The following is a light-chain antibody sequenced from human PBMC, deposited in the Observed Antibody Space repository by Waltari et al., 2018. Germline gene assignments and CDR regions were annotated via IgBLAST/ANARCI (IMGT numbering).Light chain of an antibody. CDR3: QSYDSSLSGVV. V-gene: IGLV1-40*01. J-gene: IGLJ2*01. CDR1: SSNIGADYD. CDR2: GHP. Sequence: QSVLTQPPSVSGAPGQRVTISCTGSSSNIGADYDVHWYQHLPGTAPTLLIYGHPNRPSGVPDRFSGSKSGPSASLAITGLQAEDEADYYCQSYDSSLSGVVFGGGTKLTVL.